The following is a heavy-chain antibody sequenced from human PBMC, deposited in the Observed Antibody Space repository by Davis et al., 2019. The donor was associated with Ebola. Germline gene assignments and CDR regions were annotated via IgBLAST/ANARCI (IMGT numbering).Heavy chain of an antibody. J-gene: IGHJ4*02. CDR2: IYYSGST. CDR3: VRHSDY. Sequence: SETLSLTCTVSGGSIRSYYWSWIRQPPGKGLEWIGYIYYSGSTNYNPSLKSRVTISVDTSKSQFSLKLSSVTAADTAVYYCVRHSDYWGQGTLVTVSS. V-gene: IGHV4-59*08. CDR1: GGSIRSYY.